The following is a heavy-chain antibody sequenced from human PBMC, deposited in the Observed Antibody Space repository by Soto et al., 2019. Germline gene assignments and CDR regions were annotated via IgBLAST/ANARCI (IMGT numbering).Heavy chain of an antibody. J-gene: IGHJ4*02. CDR2: IYYSGST. V-gene: IGHV4-30-4*01. CDR3: ARRDRAADGVDY. Sequence: PSETLSLTCTVSGGSISSGDYYWSWIRQPPGKGLEWIGYIYYSGSTYYNPSLKSRVTISVDTSKNQFSLKLSSVTAADTAVYYCARRDRAADGVDYWGQGTLVTVYS. D-gene: IGHD6-13*01. CDR1: GGSISSGDYY.